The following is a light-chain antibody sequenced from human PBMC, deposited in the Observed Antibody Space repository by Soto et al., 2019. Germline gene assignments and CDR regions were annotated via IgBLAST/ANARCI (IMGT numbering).Light chain of an antibody. V-gene: IGLV1-40*01. CDR2: ATS. CDR1: NSHIGAGYA. CDR3: QSYDSSLSGFYV. Sequence: VLTNAPSVSGVPRERVRTSKTRGNSHIGAGYAVNWYQQLPGTAPKLLIYATSDRPSRVPDRFSGSKSGTSASLAITGLQAEDEADYYCQSYDSSLSGFYVFGPGTKVTVL. J-gene: IGLJ1*01.